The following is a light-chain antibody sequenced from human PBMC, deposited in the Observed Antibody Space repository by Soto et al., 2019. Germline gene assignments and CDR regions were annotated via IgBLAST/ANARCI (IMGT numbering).Light chain of an antibody. CDR3: QQYGTSEII. V-gene: IGKV3-20*01. CDR1: QSVSNNY. CDR2: GAS. J-gene: IGKJ5*01. Sequence: EIVLTQSPGTLSLSPWERATLSCRASQSVSNNYLAWYQQKPGQAPRLLIYGASTRATGIPARFSGSGSGTDFPLTISRLEPEDFAVFFCQQYGTSEIIFGQGTRLEIK.